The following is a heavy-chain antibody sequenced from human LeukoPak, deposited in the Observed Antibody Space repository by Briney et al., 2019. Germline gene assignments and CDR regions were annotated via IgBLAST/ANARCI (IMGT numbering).Heavy chain of an antibody. J-gene: IGHJ4*02. Sequence: ASVKVSCKASGYTFTSYDINWVRPATGQGLEWMGWMNPNSGNTGYAQKFQGRVTMTRNTSISTAYMELSSLRSEDTAVYYCASGLYYDSSGYHLDYWGQGTLVTVSS. CDR1: GYTFTSYD. CDR3: ASGLYYDSSGYHLDY. D-gene: IGHD3-22*01. CDR2: MNPNSGNT. V-gene: IGHV1-8*01.